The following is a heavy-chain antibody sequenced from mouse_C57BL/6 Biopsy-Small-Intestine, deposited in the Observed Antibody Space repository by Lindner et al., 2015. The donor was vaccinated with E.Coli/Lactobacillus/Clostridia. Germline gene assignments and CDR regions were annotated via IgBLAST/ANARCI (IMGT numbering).Heavy chain of an antibody. D-gene: IGHD1-1*02. CDR3: ARDVRDYYGSGNYGWFDP. CDR1: GYTFTGYY. CDR2: INPNSGDT. Sequence: SVKVSCKASGYTFTGYYIHWVRQAPGQGLEWMGRINPNSGDTNYAQNFQGRVTMTGDTSISTVYMELSSLRSADTAVYYCARDVRDYYGSGNYGWFDPWGQGTPVTVSS. V-gene: IGHV1-84*02. J-gene: IGHJ4*01.